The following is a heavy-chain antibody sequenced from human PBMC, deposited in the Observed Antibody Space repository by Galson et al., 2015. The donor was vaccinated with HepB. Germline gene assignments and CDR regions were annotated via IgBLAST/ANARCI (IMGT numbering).Heavy chain of an antibody. CDR1: GLIFRRYG. CDR3: ATSGCVGDCSQYYFDY. V-gene: IGHV3-33*08. CDR2: IWYDERKK. Sequence: SLRLSCAASGLIFRRYGMHWVRQAPGKGLEWVAVIWYDERKKEYGDSVKGRFSISRDNSKNTVYLQMNSLRADDTAIYYCATSGCVGDCSQYYFDYWGQGTLVTVSS. J-gene: IGHJ4*02. D-gene: IGHD2-21*01.